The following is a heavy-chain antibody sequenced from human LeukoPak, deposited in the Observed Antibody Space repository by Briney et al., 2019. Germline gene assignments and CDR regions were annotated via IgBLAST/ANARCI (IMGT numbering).Heavy chain of an antibody. CDR1: GFTLSSYW. V-gene: IGHV3-7*01. D-gene: IGHD4-23*01. CDR3: AGRWV. CDR2: MNQDGSEI. J-gene: IGHJ4*02. Sequence: PGRSLRLSCAASGFTLSSYWMSWLRQAPGKGLEWVANMNQDGSEINYVDSVKGRFTISRDNAKNSFYLQMNSLRVEDTAVYYCAGRWVWGQGTLVTVSS.